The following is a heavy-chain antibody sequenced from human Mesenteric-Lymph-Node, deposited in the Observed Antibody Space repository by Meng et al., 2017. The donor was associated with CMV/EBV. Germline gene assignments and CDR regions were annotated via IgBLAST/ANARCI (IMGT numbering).Heavy chain of an antibody. CDR3: AKSSEGVVGYCSGGSCYVFDY. V-gene: IGHV3-74*01. CDR1: GFTFSSYW. D-gene: IGHD2-15*01. CDR2: INSDGSST. Sequence: GESLKISCAASGFTFSSYWMHWVRQAPGKGLVWVSRINSDGSSTSYADSVKGRFTISRDNAKNTLYLQMNSLRAEDTALYYCAKSSEGVVGYCSGGSCYVFDYWGQGTLVTVSS. J-gene: IGHJ4*02.